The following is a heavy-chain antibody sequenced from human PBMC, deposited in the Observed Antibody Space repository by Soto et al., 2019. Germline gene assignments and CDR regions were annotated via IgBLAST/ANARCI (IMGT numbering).Heavy chain of an antibody. J-gene: IGHJ6*03. CDR2: MNPKTGNT. CDR1: GYTFTRYD. CDR3: ARLSEDSSSSNFYYYYMDV. V-gene: IGHV1-8*01. D-gene: IGHD6-6*01. Sequence: QVQLVQSGAEVKKPGASMKVSCKASGYTFTRYDISWVRQATGQGLEGMGWMNPKTGNTGYAEKFQGRVTMTRNTSISTAYMELSNLRSEDTAVFYCARLSEDSSSSNFYYYYMDVWGKWTTVTVSS.